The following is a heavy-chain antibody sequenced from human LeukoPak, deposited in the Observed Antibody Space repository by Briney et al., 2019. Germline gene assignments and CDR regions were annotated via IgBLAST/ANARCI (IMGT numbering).Heavy chain of an antibody. CDR3: ARDLSVVGAPG. Sequence: PSETLSLTCAVSGGSISSNNWWSWVRQPPGKGLEWIGEIYHSGRTSYNPSLKSRVTISVDKSKNQFSLNLSSVTAADTAVYYCARDLSVVGAPGWGQGTQVTVSS. J-gene: IGHJ1*01. CDR1: GGSISSNNW. V-gene: IGHV4-4*02. CDR2: IYHSGRT. D-gene: IGHD2-15*01.